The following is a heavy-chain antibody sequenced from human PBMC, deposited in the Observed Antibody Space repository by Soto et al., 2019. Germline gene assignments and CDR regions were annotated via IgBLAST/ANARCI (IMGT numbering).Heavy chain of an antibody. Sequence: PSETLSLTCAVCGGSFSGYYWSWIRQPPGKGLEWIGEINHSGSTNYNPSLKSRVTISVDTSKNQFSLKLSSVTAADTAVYYCARGSIKPSTNWFDPWGQGTLVTVSS. CDR1: GGSFSGYY. CDR2: INHSGST. CDR3: ARGSIKPSTNWFDP. D-gene: IGHD3-3*01. V-gene: IGHV4-34*01. J-gene: IGHJ5*02.